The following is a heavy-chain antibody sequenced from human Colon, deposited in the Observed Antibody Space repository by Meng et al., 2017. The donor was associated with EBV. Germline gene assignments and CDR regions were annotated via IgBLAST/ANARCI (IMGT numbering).Heavy chain of an antibody. D-gene: IGHD1-26*01. J-gene: IGHJ4*02. CDR1: GYTFTGYA. Sequence: QVQLVQSGAEVKMPGASIKLSCXASGYTFTGYAIHWGRQAPGQRLEWMGWINPGSGNTKYSQKFQGRVTITRDTSATTVYMDLSSLRSEDTAVFYCARDGGFSVGATKYDYWGQGALVTVSS. CDR2: INPGSGNT. CDR3: ARDGGFSVGATKYDY. V-gene: IGHV1-3*01.